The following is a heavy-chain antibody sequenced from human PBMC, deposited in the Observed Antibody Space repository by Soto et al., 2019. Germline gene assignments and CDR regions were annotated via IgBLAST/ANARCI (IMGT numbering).Heavy chain of an antibody. D-gene: IGHD3-22*01. J-gene: IGHJ4*02. Sequence: QLQLQESGPGLVKPSETLSLTCTVSGGSISSSNYYWGWIRQPPGKGLEWIGTIYYTESTYYNPSLKSRVTISVDTSKNQFSLKLRSVTAADTAVYYCAGYERSSPRSFDYWGQGTLVTVSS. CDR1: GGSISSSNYY. CDR2: IYYTEST. V-gene: IGHV4-39*01. CDR3: AGYERSSPRSFDY.